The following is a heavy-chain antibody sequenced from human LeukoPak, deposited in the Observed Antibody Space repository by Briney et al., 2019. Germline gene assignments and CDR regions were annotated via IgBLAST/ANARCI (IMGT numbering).Heavy chain of an antibody. CDR1: GFTFSSYW. V-gene: IGHV3-7*05. CDR2: IKQDGVEK. Sequence: GESLRLSCAVSGFTFSSYWMGWVRQAPGKVLVWVANIKQDGVEKFYVDSVRGRFIISRDNAKNSLYLQMNSLRADDTAVYYCARDRGSGWDFDNWGQGTLVTVSS. CDR3: ARDRGSGWDFDN. D-gene: IGHD6-19*01. J-gene: IGHJ4*02.